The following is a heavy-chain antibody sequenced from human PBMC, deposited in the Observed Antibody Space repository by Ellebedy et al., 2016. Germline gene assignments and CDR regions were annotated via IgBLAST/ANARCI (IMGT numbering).Heavy chain of an antibody. V-gene: IGHV3-53*01. J-gene: IGHJ4*02. Sequence: GGSLRLSCAASGFTVSSDYMSWVRQAPGKGLEWVSVIYSGADTYYADSVKGRFTISRHNSRNTLYLKMNSLRADDTAVYYCARIPVSGTAFDYWGQGTLVTVSS. D-gene: IGHD6-19*01. CDR3: ARIPVSGTAFDY. CDR2: IYSGADT. CDR1: GFTVSSDY.